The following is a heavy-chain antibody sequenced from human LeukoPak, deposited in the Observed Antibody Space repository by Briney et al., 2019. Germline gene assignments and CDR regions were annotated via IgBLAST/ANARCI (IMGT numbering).Heavy chain of an antibody. CDR1: GFTFSSYG. V-gene: IGHV3-33*01. Sequence: PGRSLRLSCAASGFTFSSYGMRWVRQAPGKGLEWVAVIWYDGSNKYYADSVKGRFTISRDNTKNSLYLQMNSLRVEDTAVFYCARDQYDTWSRRGNFDSWGQGTLVIVSS. CDR3: ARDQYDTWSRRGNFDS. D-gene: IGHD3-3*01. CDR2: IWYDGSNK. J-gene: IGHJ4*02.